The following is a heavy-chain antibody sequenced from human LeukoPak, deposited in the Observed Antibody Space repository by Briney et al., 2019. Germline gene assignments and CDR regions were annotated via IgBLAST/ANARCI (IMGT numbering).Heavy chain of an antibody. D-gene: IGHD5-24*01. Sequence: PGGSLRLSCAASGFTFSSYSMNWVRQAPGKGLVWVSRINEGGSVTDYADSVKGRFTISRDNAKNTLYLEMNSLRAEDTAVYYCSRDLRGRDDYWGQGTLVSVSS. J-gene: IGHJ4*02. CDR1: GFTFSSYS. CDR3: SRDLRGRDDY. V-gene: IGHV3-74*01. CDR2: INEGGSVT.